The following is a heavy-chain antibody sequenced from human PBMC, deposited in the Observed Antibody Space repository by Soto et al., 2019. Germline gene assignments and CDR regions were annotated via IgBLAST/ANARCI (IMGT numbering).Heavy chain of an antibody. CDR1: GFTFSSYG. D-gene: IGHD5-18*01. J-gene: IGHJ3*02. V-gene: IGHV3-30*18. CDR2: ISYDGSNK. Sequence: GGSLRLSCAASGFTFSSYGMHWVRQAPGKGLEWVAVISYDGSNKYYADSVKGRFTISRDNSKNTLYLQMNSLRAEDTAVYYCAKDSGYSYGLAPGSFDIWGQGTMVTVSS. CDR3: AKDSGYSYGLAPGSFDI.